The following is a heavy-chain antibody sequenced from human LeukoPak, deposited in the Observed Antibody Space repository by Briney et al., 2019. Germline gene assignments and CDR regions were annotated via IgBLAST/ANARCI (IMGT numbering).Heavy chain of an antibody. Sequence: PGGSLRLSCAASGFTLGSYSMNWVRQAPGKGLEWVSYISSSSTHIYYADSVKGRFTISGDNARNSLYLQMNSLRAEDTAIYYCARSEHSSSSFDYWGQGTLVTVSS. D-gene: IGHD6-6*01. CDR3: ARSEHSSSSFDY. CDR1: GFTLGSYS. CDR2: ISSSSTHI. V-gene: IGHV3-21*01. J-gene: IGHJ4*02.